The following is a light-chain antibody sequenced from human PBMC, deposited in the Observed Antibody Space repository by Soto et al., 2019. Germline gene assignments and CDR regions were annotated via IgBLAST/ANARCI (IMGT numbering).Light chain of an antibody. CDR3: QQYDNLPLP. CDR2: DAS. V-gene: IGKV1-33*01. CDR1: QSIGTF. J-gene: IGKJ4*01. Sequence: VEMTQNQSALSAFVGDRVTMTCRASQSIGTFLSWYQQKSGRAPKFLIYDASNLETGVPSRFSGSGSGTDFTLTISSLQPEDIATYYCQQYDNLPLPFGGVANV.